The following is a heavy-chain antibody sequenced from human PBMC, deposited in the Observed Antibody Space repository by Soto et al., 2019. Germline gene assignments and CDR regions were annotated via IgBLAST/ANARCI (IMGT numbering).Heavy chain of an antibody. V-gene: IGHV4-59*01. D-gene: IGHD3-3*01. CDR1: GGSISSYY. CDR3: ASAYDFWSGYYFV. Sequence: PSETLSLTCTVSGGSISSYYWSWIRQPPGKGLEWIGYIYHSGSANYNPSLESRVTMSVDTSKNQLSLKLSSVTAADTAVYYCASAYDFWSGYYFVWGQGTLVTVSS. J-gene: IGHJ4*02. CDR2: IYHSGSA.